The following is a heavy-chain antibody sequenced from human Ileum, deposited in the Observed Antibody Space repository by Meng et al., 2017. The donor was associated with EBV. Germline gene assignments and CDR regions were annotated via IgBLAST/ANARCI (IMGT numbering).Heavy chain of an antibody. CDR1: GGSVSSGGNY. CDR2: IYNSGST. D-gene: IGHD6-19*01. CDR3: ARDGYSSGSD. Sequence: VQLQESGPGLVTPSGTLSLTCSVSGGSVSSGGNYWSWIRQPPGKGLEWIGYIYNSGSTNYNPSLKSRVTISVDTSKNQFSLKLSSVTAADTAVYYCARDGYSSGSDWGQGTLVTVSS. V-gene: IGHV4-61*08. J-gene: IGHJ4*02.